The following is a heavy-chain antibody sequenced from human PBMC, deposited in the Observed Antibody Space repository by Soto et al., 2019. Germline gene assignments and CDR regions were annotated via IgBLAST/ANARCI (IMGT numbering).Heavy chain of an antibody. CDR2: IDWDDDK. D-gene: IGHD3-10*01. Sequence: SGPTLVNPTQTLTLTCTFSGFSLSTSGMCVSWIRQPPGKALEWLARIDWDDDKYYSTSLKTRLTISKDTSKNQVVLTMTNMDPVDTATYYCARMVRGADLENVDDYWGQGTLVTVSS. CDR1: GFSLSTSGMC. V-gene: IGHV2-70*11. CDR3: ARMVRGADLENVDDY. J-gene: IGHJ4*02.